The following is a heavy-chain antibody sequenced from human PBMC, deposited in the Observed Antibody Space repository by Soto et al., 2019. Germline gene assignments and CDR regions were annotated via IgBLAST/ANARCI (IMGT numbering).Heavy chain of an antibody. J-gene: IGHJ4*02. D-gene: IGHD4-4*01. V-gene: IGHV3-30-3*01. CDR1: GFTLSGYA. CDR2: ISSDGSST. CDR3: ARGAYRYFDY. Sequence: QVQLVESGGGVVQPGKSLRLSCVASGFTLSGYAMHWIRQAPGKAPEWVALISSDGSSTLYADSVRGRFTISRDNSRDALYLQLNSLRPDETAVFSCARGAYRYFDYWGQGTLVTVSS.